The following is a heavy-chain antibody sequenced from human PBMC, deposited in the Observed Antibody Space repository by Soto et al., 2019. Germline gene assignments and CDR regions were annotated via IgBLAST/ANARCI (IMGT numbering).Heavy chain of an antibody. Sequence: SETLSLTCAVSGASISSDNRWTWVRQPPGEGLEWIGEISQSGTTKYNQPLASRVTISVDKSKNQFTLRLTPMPAADTAVYYCAKKVPAALRLYYFCGLDVWGQGTTVTVSS. CDR1: GASISSDNR. D-gene: IGHD2-15*01. CDR3: AKKVPAALRLYYFCGLDV. J-gene: IGHJ6*02. CDR2: ISQSGTT. V-gene: IGHV4-4*02.